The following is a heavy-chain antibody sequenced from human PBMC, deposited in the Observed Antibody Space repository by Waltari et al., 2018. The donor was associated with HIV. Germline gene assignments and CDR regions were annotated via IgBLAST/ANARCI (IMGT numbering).Heavy chain of an antibody. V-gene: IGHV3-30*03. CDR1: GFNFTDYG. CDR2: VYYDGSKK. Sequence: QAQVVESGGGVVQPGRSLRLSCSASGFNFTDYGMHWVRQAPGKGVEWVAVVYYDGSKKDYGDSVNGRFTISRDKSKNMVYLQMNSLRDDDTAVYYCARDRTGSKRGFDPWGQGTLVIVSS. CDR3: ARDRTGSKRGFDP. J-gene: IGHJ5*02. D-gene: IGHD1-1*01.